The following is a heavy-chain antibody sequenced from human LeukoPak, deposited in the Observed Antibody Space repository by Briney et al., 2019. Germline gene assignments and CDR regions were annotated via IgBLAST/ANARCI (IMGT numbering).Heavy chain of an antibody. D-gene: IGHD2-15*01. CDR1: GFTFSDHY. J-gene: IGHJ6*02. V-gene: IGHV3-72*01. CDR2: TRNKANSYTT. CDR3: AKGSRRYCSGGSCTKYYYYGMGV. Sequence: PGGSLRLSCAASGFTFSDHYMDWVRQAPGKGLEWVGRTRNKANSYTTEYAASVKGRFTISRDDSKNSLYLQMNSLKTEDTAVYYCAKGSRRYCSGGSCTKYYYYGMGVWGQGTTVTVSS.